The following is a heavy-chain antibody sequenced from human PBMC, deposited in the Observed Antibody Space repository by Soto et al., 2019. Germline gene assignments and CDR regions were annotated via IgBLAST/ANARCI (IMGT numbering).Heavy chain of an antibody. CDR3: AKLDFWSSTPDDH. D-gene: IGHD3-3*01. CDR1: GFNFNTFA. Sequence: DVELLESGGGLVQPGGSLRLSCAAAGFNFNTFAMTWVRQAPGKGLEWVSYISGGGSTTYYADSVKGRFAISRDNFKNTLYLQMNNLGAEDRAIYYCAKLDFWSSTPDDHWGQGTLVTVSS. V-gene: IGHV3-23*01. J-gene: IGHJ4*02. CDR2: ISGGGSTT.